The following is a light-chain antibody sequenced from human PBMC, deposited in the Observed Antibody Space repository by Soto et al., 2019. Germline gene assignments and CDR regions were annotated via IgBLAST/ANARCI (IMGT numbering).Light chain of an antibody. CDR2: DVS. J-gene: IGLJ1*01. CDR1: SSDVGCYNY. CDR3: SLYTSSSTLYV. V-gene: IGLV2-14*01. Sequence: QSALTQPASVSGSPGQTITISCTGTSSDVGCYNYVSWYQQHPGKAPKLMIYDVSNRPSGVSNRFSGSKSGNTASLTISGLQAEDEADYYCSLYTSSSTLYVFGTGTKVTVL.